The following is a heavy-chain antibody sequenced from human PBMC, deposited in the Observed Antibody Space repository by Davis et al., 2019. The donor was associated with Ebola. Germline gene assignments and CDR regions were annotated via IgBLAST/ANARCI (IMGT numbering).Heavy chain of an antibody. Sequence: ASVKVSCKASGYTFTSYYMHWVRQAPGQGLEWMGIINPSGGSTSYAQKFQGRVTMTRDTSTSTVYMELRSLRSDDTAVYYCARDQWGGSYFYWGQGTLVTVSS. D-gene: IGHD1-26*01. CDR2: INPSGGST. CDR3: ARDQWGGSYFY. V-gene: IGHV1-46*01. CDR1: GYTFTSYY. J-gene: IGHJ4*02.